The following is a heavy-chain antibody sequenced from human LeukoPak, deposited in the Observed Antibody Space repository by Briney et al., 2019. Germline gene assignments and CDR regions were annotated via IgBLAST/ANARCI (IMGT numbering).Heavy chain of an antibody. J-gene: IGHJ5*02. D-gene: IGHD2-2*02. V-gene: IGHV4-59*05. CDR1: GGSISSYY. CDR3: ARHGVVPAAKPRIWFDP. Sequence: SETLSLTCTVSGGSISSYYWSWIRQPPGKGLEWIGSIYYSGSTYYNPSLKSRVTISVDTSRNQFSLKLSSVTAADTAVYYCARHGVVPAAKPRIWFDPWGQGTLVTVSS. CDR2: IYYSGST.